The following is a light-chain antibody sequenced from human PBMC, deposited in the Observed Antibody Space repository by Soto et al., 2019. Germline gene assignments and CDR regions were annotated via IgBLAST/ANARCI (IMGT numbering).Light chain of an antibody. CDR1: SSDVGAYNL. CDR3: CSYAGSRTFV. J-gene: IGLJ2*01. V-gene: IGLV2-23*01. CDR2: EGT. Sequence: QSVLTQPASVSGSPEQSTTISCTGTSSDVGAYNLVSWYQQLPGKAPRLIIYEGTKRPSGISHRFSGSKSDNTASLTIPGLRAEDEAHYHCCSYAGSRTFVFGGGTK.